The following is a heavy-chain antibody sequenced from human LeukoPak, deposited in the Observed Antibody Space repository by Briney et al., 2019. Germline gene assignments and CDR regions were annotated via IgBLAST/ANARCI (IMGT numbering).Heavy chain of an antibody. V-gene: IGHV3-21*01. CDR1: GSISSGSYY. J-gene: IGHJ4*02. Sequence: PSETLSLTCTVSGSISSGSYYWSWVRQAPGKGLEWVSSISSSSSYIYYADSVKGRFTISRDNAKNSLYLQMNSLRAEDTAVYYCARGQDYDFWSGYLYFDYWGQGTLVTVSS. CDR2: ISSSSSYI. D-gene: IGHD3-3*01. CDR3: ARGQDYDFWSGYLYFDY.